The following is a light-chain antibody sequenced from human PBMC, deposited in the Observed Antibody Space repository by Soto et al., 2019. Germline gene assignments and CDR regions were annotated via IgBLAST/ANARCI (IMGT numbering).Light chain of an antibody. CDR2: AAS. CDR1: QSISSY. J-gene: IGKJ3*01. CDR3: QQTYSTLVT. Sequence: DIQMTQSPSSLSASVGDRVTITCRASQSISSYLNWYQQKPGKAPKVLIYAASSLQSGVPSRFSGSGSGTDFTLTISSLQPDDFATYYCQQTYSTLVTFGPGTKVDIK. V-gene: IGKV1-39*01.